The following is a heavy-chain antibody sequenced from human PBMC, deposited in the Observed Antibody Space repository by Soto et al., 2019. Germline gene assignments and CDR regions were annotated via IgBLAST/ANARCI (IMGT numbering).Heavy chain of an antibody. D-gene: IGHD5-18*01. CDR2: INPNSGGT. Sequence: GASVKVSCKASGYTFTGYYMHWVRQAPGQGLEWMGWINPNSGGTNYAQKFQGWVTMTRDTSISTAYMELSRLRSDDTAVYYCARDMGIQLWLAFDYWGQGTLVTVSS. CDR1: GYTFTGYY. CDR3: ARDMGIQLWLAFDY. J-gene: IGHJ4*02. V-gene: IGHV1-2*04.